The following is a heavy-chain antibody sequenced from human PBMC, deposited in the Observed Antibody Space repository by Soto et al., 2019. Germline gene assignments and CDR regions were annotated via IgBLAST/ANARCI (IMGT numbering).Heavy chain of an antibody. V-gene: IGHV3-74*01. J-gene: IGHJ4*02. CDR1: GFTFSSYW. Sequence: EVQVVESGGGLVQPGGSLRLSCVASGFTFSSYWMHWVRQAPGRGLAWVSGISTDGRDTRYADSVKGRFTISRDNAKNTLYLKMNSLRAEDTGVFYCARDFKDRGWGQGTLVTVSS. CDR3: ARDFKDRG. CDR2: ISTDGRDT.